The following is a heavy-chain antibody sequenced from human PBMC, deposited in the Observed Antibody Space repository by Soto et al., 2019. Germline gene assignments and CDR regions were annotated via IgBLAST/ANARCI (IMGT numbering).Heavy chain of an antibody. CDR1: GGSFSGYY. CDR3: ARRYGYYFDY. J-gene: IGHJ4*02. CDR2: INHSGST. V-gene: IGHV4-34*01. Sequence: PSETLSLTCAVYGGSFSGYYWSWIRQPPGKGLEWIGEINHSGSTNYNPSLKSRVTISVDTSKNQFSLKLSSVTAADTAVYYRARRYGYYFDYWGQGTLVTVSS. D-gene: IGHD3-9*01.